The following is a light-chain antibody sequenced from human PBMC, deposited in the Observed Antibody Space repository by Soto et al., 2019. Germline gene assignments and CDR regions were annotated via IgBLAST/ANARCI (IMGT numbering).Light chain of an antibody. CDR3: QQYQSYSYT. CDR2: KAS. Sequence: DIQMTQSPSTLPASVGDRVTITCRASQSISSWLAWYQQKPGKAPKLLIHKASTLESGVPSRFSGSGSGTEVTLTISSLQSEDFATYYCQQYQSYSYTFGQGTKLDIK. CDR1: QSISSW. J-gene: IGKJ2*01. V-gene: IGKV1-5*03.